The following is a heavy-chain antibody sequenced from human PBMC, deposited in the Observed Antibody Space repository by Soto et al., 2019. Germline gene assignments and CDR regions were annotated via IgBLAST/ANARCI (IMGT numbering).Heavy chain of an antibody. D-gene: IGHD2-15*01. Sequence: QVQLVQSGAEVKNPGSSVKVSCKASAGTFSSYTISWVRQAPGHGLESMGRIIPILGIENYAQQFQGRVTITSYKSTSTASLELSSLCSEDTAVYSCATYVRQDIVVVVAEYYMDVWGGGTTVTVSS. CDR3: ATYVRQDIVVVVAEYYMDV. CDR1: AGTFSSYT. CDR2: IIPILGIE. J-gene: IGHJ6*03. V-gene: IGHV1-69*02.